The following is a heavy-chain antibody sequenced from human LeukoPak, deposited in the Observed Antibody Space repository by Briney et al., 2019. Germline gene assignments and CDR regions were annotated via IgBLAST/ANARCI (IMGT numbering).Heavy chain of an antibody. V-gene: IGHV1-69*13. D-gene: IGHD1-26*01. CDR3: ATRPLYSGSQYYFDY. CDR2: IIPIFGTA. J-gene: IGHJ4*02. CDR1: GGAFSSYA. Sequence: ASVKVSCKASGGAFSSYAISWVRQAPGQGLEWMGGIIPIFGTANYAQKFQGRVTITADESTSTAYMELSSLRSEDTAVYYCATRPLYSGSQYYFDYWGQGTLVTVSS.